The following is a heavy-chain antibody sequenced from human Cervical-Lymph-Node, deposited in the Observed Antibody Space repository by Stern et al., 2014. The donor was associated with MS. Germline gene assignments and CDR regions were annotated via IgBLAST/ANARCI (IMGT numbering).Heavy chain of an antibody. CDR2: IYWDDDK. J-gene: IGHJ4*02. CDR1: GFSLNTLGVG. V-gene: IGHV2-5*02. Sequence: QITLKESGPKLVNPPQTLTLTCTFSGFSLNTLGVGVGWIRQPPGKAPQWLALIYWDDDKRYNPSLRNRLTVTKDTSKNQVVLTMTNMQPVDTATYYCAHTRLFLGDLSKNFFDYWGQGALVTVSS. CDR3: AHTRLFLGDLSKNFFDY. D-gene: IGHD3-16*02.